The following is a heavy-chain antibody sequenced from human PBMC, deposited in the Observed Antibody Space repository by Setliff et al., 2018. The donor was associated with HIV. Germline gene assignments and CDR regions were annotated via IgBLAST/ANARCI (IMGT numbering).Heavy chain of an antibody. V-gene: IGHV1-24*01. CDR1: GFTLSEVS. J-gene: IGHJ6*03. Sequence: ASVKVSCKVSGFTLSEVSIHWVRQAPGKGLEWMGYFDPQDGETVYAQKFQGRVTMTADESTNTAYMELSSLISEDTAVYYCARAPAVTAPSYYYYMDVWGKGTTVTVSS. CDR2: FDPQDGET. CDR3: ARAPAVTAPSYYYYMDV. D-gene: IGHD2-21*02.